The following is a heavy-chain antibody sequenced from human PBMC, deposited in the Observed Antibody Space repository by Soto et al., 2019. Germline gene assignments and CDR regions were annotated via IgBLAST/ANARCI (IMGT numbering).Heavy chain of an antibody. CDR1: GGSISSNY. V-gene: IGHV4-59*01. CDR2: VYNSGST. Sequence: SETLSLTCTVSGGSISSNYWTWIRQPPGKGLEWIGYVYNSGSTNYNPSLKSRVTISEDTSKSQFSLKVNSMTAADTAVYYCAREGSFGSGTPWNFDPWGQGTLVTVSS. D-gene: IGHD3-10*01. J-gene: IGHJ5*02. CDR3: AREGSFGSGTPWNFDP.